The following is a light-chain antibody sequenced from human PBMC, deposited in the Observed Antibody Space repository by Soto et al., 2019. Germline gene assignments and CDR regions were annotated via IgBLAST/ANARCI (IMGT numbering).Light chain of an antibody. J-gene: IGKJ5*01. CDR3: QQHSNWPPIT. V-gene: IGKV3-11*01. Sequence: EIVLTQSPATLSLSPGERATLSCRASQSVSSYLAWYQQKPGQAPRLLIYDASNRATGIPARFSGSGSGTDFTLPTSSLEPEDFAVYYCQQHSNWPPITFGQGTRLEIK. CDR1: QSVSSY. CDR2: DAS.